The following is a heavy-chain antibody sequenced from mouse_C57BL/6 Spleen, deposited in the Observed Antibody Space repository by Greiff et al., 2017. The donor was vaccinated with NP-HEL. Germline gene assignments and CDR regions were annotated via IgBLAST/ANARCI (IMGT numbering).Heavy chain of an antibody. CDR2: INSDGGST. CDR3: ARQGTAGGYFDV. Sequence: EVLLVEPGGGLVQPGASLKLSCESNEYEFPSHDMSWVRKTPEKRLELVAAINSDGGSTYYPDTMERRFILSRDNTKKTLYLQMSSLRSEDTALYYCARQGTAGGYFDVWGTGTTVTVSS. D-gene: IGHD4-1*01. CDR1: EYEFPSHD. J-gene: IGHJ1*03. V-gene: IGHV5-2*01.